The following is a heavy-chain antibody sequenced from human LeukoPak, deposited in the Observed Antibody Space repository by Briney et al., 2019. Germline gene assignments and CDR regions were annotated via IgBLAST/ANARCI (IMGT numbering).Heavy chain of an antibody. Sequence: SETLSLTCTVSGGSISSHYWSWIRQPPGKGLEWIGYIYYSGSTNYNPSLKSRVTISVDTSKNQFSLKLSSVTAADTAVYYCARGLVRGGRFDPWGQGTLVTVSS. CDR2: IYYSGST. V-gene: IGHV4-59*11. CDR1: GGSISSHY. CDR3: ARGLVRGGRFDP. D-gene: IGHD3-10*01. J-gene: IGHJ5*02.